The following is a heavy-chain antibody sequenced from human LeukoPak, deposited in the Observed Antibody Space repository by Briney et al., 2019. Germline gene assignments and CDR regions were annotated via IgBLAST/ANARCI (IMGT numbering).Heavy chain of an antibody. J-gene: IGHJ4*01. V-gene: IGHV1-69*13. CDR2: IIPIFGTA. Sequence: SVKVSCKATGGTFSSYAISWVRQAPGQGLEWMGGIIPIFGTANYAQKFQGRVTITADESTSTAYMELSSLRSEDTAVYYCAREYPNLHGVDYWGQGTLVTV. D-gene: IGHD1-14*01. CDR1: GGTFSSYA. CDR3: AREYPNLHGVDY.